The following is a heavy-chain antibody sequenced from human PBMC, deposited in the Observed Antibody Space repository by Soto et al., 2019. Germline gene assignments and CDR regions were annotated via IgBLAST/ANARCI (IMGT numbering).Heavy chain of an antibody. CDR2: IIPIFGTA. J-gene: IGHJ6*02. D-gene: IGHD3-16*01. Sequence: GASVKVSCKASGGTFSSYAISWVRQAPGQGLEWMGGIIPIFGTANYAQKFQGRVTITADESTSTAYMELSSLRSEDTAVYYCAREGEMPYYYYGLDVWGQGTTVTVSS. CDR3: AREGEMPYYYYGLDV. CDR1: GGTFSSYA. V-gene: IGHV1-69*13.